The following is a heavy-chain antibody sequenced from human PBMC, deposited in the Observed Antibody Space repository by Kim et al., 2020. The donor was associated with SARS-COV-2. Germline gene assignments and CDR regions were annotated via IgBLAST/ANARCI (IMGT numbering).Heavy chain of an antibody. V-gene: IGHV3-9*01. CDR3: AKDISSTGYYYHGMDV. CDR2: ISWNGGNI. CDR1: GFSLDDHA. D-gene: IGHD2-2*01. Sequence: GWSLRLSCVGSGFSLDDHAMHWVRQVPGKGLEWVSGISWNGGNIGYADSVKGRFSISRDNAKSSLYLQMNRLRPEDTALYYCAKDISSTGYYYHGMDVWGQGTTVSVSS. J-gene: IGHJ6*02.